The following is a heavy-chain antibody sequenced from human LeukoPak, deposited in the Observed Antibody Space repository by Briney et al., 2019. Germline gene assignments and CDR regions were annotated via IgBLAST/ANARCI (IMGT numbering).Heavy chain of an antibody. J-gene: IGHJ4*02. CDR3: ARGGDILTGYYLIGGLFDY. D-gene: IGHD3-9*01. CDR1: GGSISSYY. Sequence: SETLSLTCTVSGGSISSYYWSWIRQPPGKGLEWIGYIYYSGSTNYNPSLKSRVTISVDTSKDQFSLKLSSVTAVETAVYYCARGGDILTGYYLIGGLFDYWGQGTLVTVSS. CDR2: IYYSGST. V-gene: IGHV4-59*01.